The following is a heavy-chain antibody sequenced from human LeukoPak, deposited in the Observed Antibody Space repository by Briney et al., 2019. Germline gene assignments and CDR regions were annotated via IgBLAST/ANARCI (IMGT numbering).Heavy chain of an antibody. V-gene: IGHV3-15*01. CDR3: TTSVRGVIIFY. CDR2: IKSKTDGGTT. J-gene: IGHJ4*02. D-gene: IGHD3-10*01. Sequence: PGGSLRLSCAASGFTFSNAWMSWVRQAPGKGLEWVGRIKSKTDGGTTDYAAPVKGRFTISRDDSKNTLYLQMNSLKTEDTAVHYCTTSVRGVIIFYWGQGTLVTVSS. CDR1: GFTFSNAW.